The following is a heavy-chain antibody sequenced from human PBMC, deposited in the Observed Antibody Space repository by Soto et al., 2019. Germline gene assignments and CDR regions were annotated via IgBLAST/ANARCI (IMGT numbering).Heavy chain of an antibody. J-gene: IGHJ4*02. V-gene: IGHV3-23*01. CDR2: IGGSGANT. Sequence: GALRLSCAASGFTFNMYAMSWVRQAPGKGLEWVSGIGGSGANTYYADFVKGRFTISRDNSKNTLYLQMDSLRAEDTAIYYCARTITGYFWAGAYWGQGTLVTVSS. CDR1: GFTFNMYA. CDR3: ARTITGYFWAGAY. D-gene: IGHD1-1*01.